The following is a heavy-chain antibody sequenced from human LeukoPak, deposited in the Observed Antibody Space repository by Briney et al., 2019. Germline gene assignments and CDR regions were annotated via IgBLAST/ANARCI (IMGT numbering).Heavy chain of an antibody. V-gene: IGHV1-69*04. Sequence: SVKVSCKASGGTFSSYAISWVRQAPGQGLKWMGRIIPILGIANYAQKFQGRVTITADKSTSTAYMELSSLRSEDTAVYYCARRYCSGGSCYSYGPFDYWGQGTLVTVSS. J-gene: IGHJ4*02. CDR2: IIPILGIA. CDR1: GGTFSSYA. D-gene: IGHD2-15*01. CDR3: ARRYCSGGSCYSYGPFDY.